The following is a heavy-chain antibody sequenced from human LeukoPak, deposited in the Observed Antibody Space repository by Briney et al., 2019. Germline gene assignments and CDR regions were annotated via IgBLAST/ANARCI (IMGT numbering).Heavy chain of an antibody. CDR2: ISYDGSNK. V-gene: IGHV3-30*03. CDR1: GLTFSRYG. J-gene: IGHJ4*02. D-gene: IGHD1-20*01. CDR3: ASSGAPYNWNSPFDY. Sequence: GGSLRLSCAASGLTFSRYGMHWVRQAPGKGLEWVAVISYDGSNKYYADSVKGRFTISRDNSKNTLYLQMNSLRPEDTAVYYCASSGAPYNWNSPFDYWGQGTLVTVSS.